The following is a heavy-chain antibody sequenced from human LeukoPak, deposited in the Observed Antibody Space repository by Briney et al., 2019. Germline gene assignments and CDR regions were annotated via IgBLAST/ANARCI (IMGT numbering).Heavy chain of an antibody. Sequence: SETLSLTCTISGYSISSGYYWGWIRQPPGKGLEWIGSIYHSGSTYYNPSLKSRVTISVDTSKNQFSLKLSSVTAADTAVYYCAGYIVVVTANAFDIWGQGTMVTVSS. J-gene: IGHJ3*02. V-gene: IGHV4-38-2*02. CDR1: GYSISSGYY. CDR2: IYHSGST. CDR3: AGYIVVVTANAFDI. D-gene: IGHD2-21*02.